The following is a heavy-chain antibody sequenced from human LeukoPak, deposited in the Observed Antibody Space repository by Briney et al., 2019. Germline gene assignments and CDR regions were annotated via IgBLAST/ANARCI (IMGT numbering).Heavy chain of an antibody. CDR2: INPSGGST. Sequence: ASVKVSCKASGYTFTSYYMHWVRQAPGQGLEWMGIINPSGGSTSYAQKFQGRVTMNRDTSTSTVYMELSSLRYEDTAVYYCAREVKSNWNVGDYYYYMDVWGKGTTVTVSS. D-gene: IGHD1-20*01. CDR3: AREVKSNWNVGDYYYYMDV. V-gene: IGHV1-46*01. J-gene: IGHJ6*03. CDR1: GYTFTSYY.